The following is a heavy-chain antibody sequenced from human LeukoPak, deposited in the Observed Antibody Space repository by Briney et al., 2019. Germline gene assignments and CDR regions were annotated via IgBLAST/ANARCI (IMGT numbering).Heavy chain of an antibody. CDR3: ARDRHRRHYYDGSLHPPLDY. D-gene: IGHD3-22*01. V-gene: IGHV4-39*07. J-gene: IGHJ4*02. CDR1: GGSISSSSYY. CDR2: IYYSGST. Sequence: SETLSLTCTVSGGSISSSSYYWGWIRQPPGKGLEWIGNIYYSGSTYYNPSLNSRVTISVDTSKNQFSLKLSSVTAADTAVYYCARDRHRRHYYDGSLHPPLDYWGQGTLVTVSS.